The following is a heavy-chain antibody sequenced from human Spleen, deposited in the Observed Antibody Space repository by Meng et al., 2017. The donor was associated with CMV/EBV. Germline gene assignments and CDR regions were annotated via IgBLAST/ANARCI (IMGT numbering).Heavy chain of an antibody. J-gene: IGHJ6*02. CDR3: AREDIVVVPAAIYYYYYGMDV. CDR1: GYTFTSYY. V-gene: IGHV1-46*01. D-gene: IGHD2-2*01. Sequence: ASVKVSCKASGYTFTSYYMHWVRQAPGQGLEWMGIINPSGGSTSYAQKFQGRVTMTRDTSISTAYMELSRLRSDDTAVYYCAREDIVVVPAAIYYYYYGMDVWGQGTTVTVSS. CDR2: INPSGGST.